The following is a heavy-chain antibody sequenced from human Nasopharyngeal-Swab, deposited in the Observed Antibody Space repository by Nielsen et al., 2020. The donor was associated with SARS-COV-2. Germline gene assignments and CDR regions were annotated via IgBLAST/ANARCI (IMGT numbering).Heavy chain of an antibody. CDR2: IYYSGST. Sequence: SETLSLTCTVSGGSISSYYWSWIRQPPGKGLEWIGYIYYSGSTNYNPSLKSRVTISVDTSKNQFSLKLSSVTAADTAVHYCARGGGSSGWYVAFDIWGQGTMVTVSS. V-gene: IGHV4-59*01. D-gene: IGHD6-19*01. CDR1: GGSISSYY. CDR3: ARGGGSSGWYVAFDI. J-gene: IGHJ3*02.